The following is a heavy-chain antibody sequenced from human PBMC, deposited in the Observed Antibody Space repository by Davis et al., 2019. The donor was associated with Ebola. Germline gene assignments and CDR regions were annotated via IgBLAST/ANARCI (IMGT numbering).Heavy chain of an antibody. CDR2: LFSSGTT. Sequence: PSETLTLTCTASGDTFSGFYWSWIRQPAGKGLEWIGRLFSSGTTHYNPSLKSRVTMSVDTPKRQFSLTLSSVTAADTAVYYCAERGGSVWGQGTLVTVSS. J-gene: IGHJ4*02. CDR3: AERGGSV. D-gene: IGHD3-16*01. CDR1: GDTFSGFY. V-gene: IGHV4-4*07.